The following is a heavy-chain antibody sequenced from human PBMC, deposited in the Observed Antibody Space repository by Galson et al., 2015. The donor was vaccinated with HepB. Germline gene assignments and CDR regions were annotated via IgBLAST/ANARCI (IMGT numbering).Heavy chain of an antibody. CDR3: TTALYSYGYDY. J-gene: IGHJ4*02. Sequence: SLRLSCAASGFTVSSNYMSWVRQAPGKGLEWVSVIYSGGRTYYADSAKGRFTITRNNAKNSLYLQMNSLRAEDTAAYYCTTALYSYGYDYWGQGTLVTVSS. V-gene: IGHV3-66*01. CDR2: IYSGGRT. D-gene: IGHD5-18*01. CDR1: GFTVSSNY.